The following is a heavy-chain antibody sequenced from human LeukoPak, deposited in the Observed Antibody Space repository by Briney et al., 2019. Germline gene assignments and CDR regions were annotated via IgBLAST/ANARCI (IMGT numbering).Heavy chain of an antibody. D-gene: IGHD6-19*01. V-gene: IGHV4-34*01. CDR3: ARGRGSGWSLYYFDY. CDR2: INHSGST. J-gene: IGHJ4*02. Sequence: SETLSLTCAVYGGSFSGYYWSWIRQPPGKGLEWIGEINHSGSTNYNPSLKSRVTISVGTSKNQFSLKLSSVTAADTAVYYCARGRGSGWSLYYFDYWGQGTLVTVSS. CDR1: GGSFSGYY.